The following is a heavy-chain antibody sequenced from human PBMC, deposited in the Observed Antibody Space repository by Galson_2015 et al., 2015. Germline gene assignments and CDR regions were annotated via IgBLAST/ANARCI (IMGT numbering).Heavy chain of an antibody. V-gene: IGHV4-39*01. J-gene: IGHJ5*02. Sequence: SETLSLTCSVSDGSINSSTYYWGWIRRPPGKGLEWIGSIYYSGNTYYNPSLKSRVTMSVDTSKSQFSLRLNSVTAADTAVYYCASGFTNYVGWFDPWGQGTLVTVSS. CDR3: ASGFTNYVGWFDP. CDR2: IYYSGNT. D-gene: IGHD3-10*02. CDR1: DGSINSSTYY.